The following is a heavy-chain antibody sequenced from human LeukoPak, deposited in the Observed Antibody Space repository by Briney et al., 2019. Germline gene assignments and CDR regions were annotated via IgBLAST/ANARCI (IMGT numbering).Heavy chain of an antibody. CDR2: IKQDGSEK. CDR3: ARDQSYPPNYGMDV. V-gene: IGHV3-7*01. CDR1: GFTFSSYW. J-gene: IGHJ6*02. Sequence: GGSLRLSCAASGFTFSSYWMSWVRQAPGKGLEWVANIKQDGSEKYYVDSVKGRFTISRDNAKNSLYLQMNSLRAEDTAVYYCARDQSYPPNYGMDVWGQGTTATVSS. D-gene: IGHD1-26*01.